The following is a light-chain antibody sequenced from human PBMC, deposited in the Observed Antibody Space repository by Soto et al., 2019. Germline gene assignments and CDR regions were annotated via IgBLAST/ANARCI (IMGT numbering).Light chain of an antibody. CDR3: GTWDSGLTAGV. J-gene: IGLJ2*01. CDR2: DND. Sequence: QSVLTQPPSVSAAPGQRVTISCSGSASNVGTLFVSWYQHLPGAAPKLLIYDNDERPSEIPDRFSGSKSDTSATLTITGLQTGDEADYYCGTWDSGLTAGVFGGGTKVTVL. V-gene: IGLV1-51*01. CDR1: ASNVGTLF.